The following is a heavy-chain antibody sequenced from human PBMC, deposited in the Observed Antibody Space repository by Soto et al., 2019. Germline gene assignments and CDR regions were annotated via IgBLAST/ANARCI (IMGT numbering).Heavy chain of an antibody. CDR1: EFTFRSYA. Sequence: PLRLRCAASEFTFRSYARRRVRQAPGKGLEWVAVISYDGSNKYYADSVKGRFTISRDNSKNTLYLQMNSLRAEDTAVYYCARAYEGDYFDYWGQGNLVTVS. J-gene: IGHJ4*02. CDR3: ARAYEGDYFDY. D-gene: IGHD3-16*01. V-gene: IGHV3-30-3*01. CDR2: ISYDGSNK.